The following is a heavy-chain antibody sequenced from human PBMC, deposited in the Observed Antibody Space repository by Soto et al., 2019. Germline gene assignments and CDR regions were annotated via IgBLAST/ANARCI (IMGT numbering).Heavy chain of an antibody. CDR2: VSSSGTSTI. V-gene: IGHV3-11*01. Sequence: QVQLVESGGGLVKPGGSLRLSCAASGFTFSDYYMTWIRQAPGKGLEWVSYVSSSGTSTIYYSDSVKGRFTISRDNAKNSLFLQMNSLRVEDTAVYYCARSSDTPNGWWCFGLDVWGQGTTVTVSS. J-gene: IGHJ6*02. CDR1: GFTFSDYY. CDR3: ARSSDTPNGWWCFGLDV. D-gene: IGHD2-21*01.